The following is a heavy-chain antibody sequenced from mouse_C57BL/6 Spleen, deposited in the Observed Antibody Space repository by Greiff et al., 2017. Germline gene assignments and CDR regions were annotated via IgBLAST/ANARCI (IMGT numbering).Heavy chain of an antibody. V-gene: IGHV3-6*01. J-gene: IGHJ4*01. CDR2: ISYDDSN. D-gene: IGHD2-1*01. CDR3: ARAYYGNRDC. Sequence: DVKLQESGPGLVKPSQSLSLTCSVTGYSITSGYYWNWIRQFPGNKLEWMGYISYDDSNNYNPSLKNRISITRDTSKNQFFLRLKSVTTEDTATYYCARAYYGNRDCWGQGTSVTASS. CDR1: GYSITSGYY.